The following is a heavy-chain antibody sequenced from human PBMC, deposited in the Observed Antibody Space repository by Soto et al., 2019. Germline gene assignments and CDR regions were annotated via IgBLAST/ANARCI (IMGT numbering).Heavy chain of an antibody. J-gene: IGHJ6*02. D-gene: IGHD6-6*01. CDR3: AREGAAPYYYYGMDV. CDR2: IYYTGST. CDR1: GGSISSGGYF. Sequence: QVQLQESGPGLVKPSQTLSLTCTVSGGSISSGGYFWSWIRQHPRKGVEWIGVIYYTGSTYYNPSLKSRVTISVDTSKNQFSLKLSSVTAADTAVYYCAREGAAPYYYYGMDVWGQGTTVTVSS. V-gene: IGHV4-31*03.